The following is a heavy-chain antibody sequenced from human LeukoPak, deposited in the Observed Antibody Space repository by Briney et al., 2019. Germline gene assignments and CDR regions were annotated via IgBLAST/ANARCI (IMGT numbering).Heavy chain of an antibody. V-gene: IGHV1-69*04. D-gene: IGHD6-13*01. CDR1: VGTFISYA. CDR2: IIPILGIA. CDR3: ARQEPGIAAAGTFDP. J-gene: IGHJ5*02. Sequence: ASVKVSSKASVGTFISYAISCVRQAPGQGLEWMGRIIPILGIANYAQKFQGRVTITADKSTCTAYMELSSLRSEDTAVYYCARQEPGIAAAGTFDPWGQGTLVTVSS.